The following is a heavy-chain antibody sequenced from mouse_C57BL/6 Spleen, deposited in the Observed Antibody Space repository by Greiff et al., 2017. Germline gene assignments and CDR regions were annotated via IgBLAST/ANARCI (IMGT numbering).Heavy chain of an antibody. J-gene: IGHJ2*02. V-gene: IGHV5-6*01. Sequence: EVQGVESGGDLVKPGGSLKLSCAASGFTFSSYGMSWVRQTPDKRLEWVATISSGGSYTYYPDSVKGRFTISRDNAKDTLYLQMSSLKSEDTAMYYWARQTTVVAYYLDYWGQGTSLTVSS. D-gene: IGHD1-1*01. CDR1: GFTFSSYG. CDR3: ARQTTVVAYYLDY. CDR2: ISSGGSYT.